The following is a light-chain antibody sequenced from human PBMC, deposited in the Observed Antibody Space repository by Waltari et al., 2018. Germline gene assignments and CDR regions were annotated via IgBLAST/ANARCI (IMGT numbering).Light chain of an antibody. V-gene: IGKV3-20*01. CDR2: GAS. Sequence: EIVLTQSPGTLSLSPGERANLSCRASQSVSSSYLAWYQQKPGQAPRLLIYGASSRATGIPDRFSGSGSGTDFTLTISRLEPEDFAVYYCQQYGSSPLITLGQGTRLEIK. CDR1: QSVSSSY. J-gene: IGKJ5*01. CDR3: QQYGSSPLIT.